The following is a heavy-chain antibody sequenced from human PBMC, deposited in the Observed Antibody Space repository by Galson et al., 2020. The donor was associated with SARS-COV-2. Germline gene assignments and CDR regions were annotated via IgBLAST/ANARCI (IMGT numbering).Heavy chain of an antibody. D-gene: IGHD2-15*01. V-gene: IGHV3-23*01. CDR1: GFTFSSYA. Sequence: GESLKISCAASGFTFSSYAMSWVRQAPGKGLEWVSAISGSGGSTYYADSVKGRFTISRDNSKNTLYLQMNSLRAEDMAVYYCAKEVDIVVVVAAFDYWGQGTLVTVSS. CDR2: ISGSGGST. CDR3: AKEVDIVVVVAAFDY. J-gene: IGHJ4*02.